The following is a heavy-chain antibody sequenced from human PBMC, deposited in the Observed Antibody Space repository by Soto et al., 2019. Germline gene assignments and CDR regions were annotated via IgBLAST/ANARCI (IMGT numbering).Heavy chain of an antibody. D-gene: IGHD3-3*01. Sequence: QVQLVASGGGLVKPGGSRRLSCAASGFTFSDYYMSWIRQAPGKGLEGGSCISSSSSYTNYADSVNGRFTISRDNAKNSLYLQMNSLRAEDTAVYYCARDHERYDFWSCSTYCDYWGQGTLVTVSS. CDR1: GFTFSDYY. CDR3: ARDHERYDFWSCSTYCDY. J-gene: IGHJ4*02. CDR2: ISSSSSYT. V-gene: IGHV3-11*06.